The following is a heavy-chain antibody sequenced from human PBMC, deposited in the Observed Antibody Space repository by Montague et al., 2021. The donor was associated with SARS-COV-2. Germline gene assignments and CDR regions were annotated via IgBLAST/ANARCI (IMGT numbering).Heavy chain of an antibody. V-gene: IGHV4-59*04. CDR3: ARPLVRGVPKAFDI. Sequence: SETLSLTCTVSGGSISSYYWGWIRQPPGKGLEWVGNIYYSGTTFINPSLESRVTISVDVSKSQFSLNLTSVTAADTAVYYCARPLVRGVPKAFDIWGQGALVIVSS. CDR1: GGSISSYY. J-gene: IGHJ3*02. D-gene: IGHD3-10*01. CDR2: IYYSGTT.